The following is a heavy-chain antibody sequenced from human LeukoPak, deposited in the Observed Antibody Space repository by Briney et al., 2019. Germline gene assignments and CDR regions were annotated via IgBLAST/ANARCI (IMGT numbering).Heavy chain of an antibody. D-gene: IGHD3-9*01. Sequence: PSETLSLTCTVSGGSISGYYWSWIRQPPGKGLEWVGHIHYSGNTKYNPSLKSRLTISVDTSKNQFSLKLSSVTAADTAVYYCARERVFSYYDILTGSDYYGMDVWGQGTTVTVSS. CDR2: IHYSGNT. V-gene: IGHV4-59*12. J-gene: IGHJ6*02. CDR3: ARERVFSYYDILTGSDYYGMDV. CDR1: GGSISGYY.